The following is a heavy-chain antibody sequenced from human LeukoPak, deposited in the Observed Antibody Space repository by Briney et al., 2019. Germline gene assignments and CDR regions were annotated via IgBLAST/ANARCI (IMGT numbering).Heavy chain of an antibody. CDR3: ARVDLYYDSSGYSQAANDY. J-gene: IGHJ4*02. Sequence: ASVKVSCKASGYTFTGYAISWVRQAPGQGLEWMGWVSAYNGATNYAQNFQDRVTMTTDTPTTTAYMELGSLRSDDTAVYYCARVDLYYDSSGYSQAANDYWGQGTLVTVSS. CDR1: GYTFTGYA. CDR2: VSAYNGAT. D-gene: IGHD3-22*01. V-gene: IGHV1-18*01.